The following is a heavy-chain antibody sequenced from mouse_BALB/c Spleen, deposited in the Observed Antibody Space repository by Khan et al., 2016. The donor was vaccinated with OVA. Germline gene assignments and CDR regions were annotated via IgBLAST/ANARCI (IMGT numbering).Heavy chain of an antibody. CDR1: GYSITSGYG. Sequence: EVQLQESGPGLVKPSQSLSLTCTVTGYSITSGYGWNWIRQFPGNKLEWMGYISYSGSTNYNPSPKSRRSIHRETSKNHVFLQLNSMTTADTATYYCARTARIKYWGQGTTLTVSS. J-gene: IGHJ2*01. CDR3: ARTARIKY. V-gene: IGHV3-2*02. D-gene: IGHD1-2*01. CDR2: ISYSGST.